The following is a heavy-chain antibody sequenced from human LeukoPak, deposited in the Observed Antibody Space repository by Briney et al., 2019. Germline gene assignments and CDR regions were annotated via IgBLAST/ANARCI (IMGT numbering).Heavy chain of an antibody. D-gene: IGHD6-13*01. CDR3: AKGARSSWPWGYHSFDI. J-gene: IGHJ3*02. V-gene: IGHV3-30*02. CDR2: ISYDGSSK. CDR1: GLTFSNFG. Sequence: PGGSLRLSCVASGLTFSNFGMHWVRQAPGKGLEWVAFISYDGSSKYYADSVKGRFTISRDNFKSTLYLQMNSLRPGDTAVYYCAKGARSSWPWGYHSFDIWGQGTMVTVSS.